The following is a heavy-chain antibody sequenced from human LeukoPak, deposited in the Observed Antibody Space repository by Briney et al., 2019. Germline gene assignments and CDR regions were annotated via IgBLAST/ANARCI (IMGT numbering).Heavy chain of an antibody. CDR2: IYYSGST. Sequence: PSGTLSLTCGVSDGSISSYYWSWIRQPPGKGLEWIGYIYYSGSTNYNPSLKSRVTISVDTSKKQFSLKLSSVTAADTAVYYCATNRNRVIDTFDIWGQGTMVTVSS. CDR1: DGSISSYY. D-gene: IGHD1-14*01. V-gene: IGHV4-59*08. J-gene: IGHJ3*02. CDR3: ATNRNRVIDTFDI.